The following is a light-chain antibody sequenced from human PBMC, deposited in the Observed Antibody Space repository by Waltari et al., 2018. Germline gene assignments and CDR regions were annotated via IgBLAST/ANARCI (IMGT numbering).Light chain of an antibody. J-gene: IGKJ3*01. CDR1: QSVNSNY. CDR3: HQYGSSPFT. V-gene: IGKV3-20*01. CDR2: GAS. Sequence: EIVLTQSPGTLSLSPGEGASLSCRASQSVNSNYFAWYQQKPGQAPSLLIHGASTRATGTPDRFSGGGSGTHFTLTINRLQPEDLAVYYCHQYGSSPFTFGPGTKVEIK.